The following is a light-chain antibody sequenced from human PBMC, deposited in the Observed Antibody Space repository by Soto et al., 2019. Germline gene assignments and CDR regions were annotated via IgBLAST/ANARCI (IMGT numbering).Light chain of an antibody. V-gene: IGLV2-14*01. Sequence: QSALTQPASVSGSPGQSITISCTGTSSDVGGYNYVSWYQQHPGKAPKLMIYEVTNRPSGVSNRFSGSKSGYTASLTISGLQAEDEADYYCCSYSGSSTLYVFGTGTKVTVL. J-gene: IGLJ1*01. CDR1: SSDVGGYNY. CDR3: CSYSGSSTLYV. CDR2: EVT.